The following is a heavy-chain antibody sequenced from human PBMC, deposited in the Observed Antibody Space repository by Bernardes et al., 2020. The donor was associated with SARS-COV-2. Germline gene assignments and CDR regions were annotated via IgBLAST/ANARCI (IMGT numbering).Heavy chain of an antibody. J-gene: IGHJ4*02. D-gene: IGHD3-16*01. CDR2: INQDGDEI. Sequence: GGSLRLSCAASGFTFNNYWMTWVRQAPGKGLEWVANINQDGDEIHYVDSVRGRITISRDNAKNSLYLQMNSLRAEDTAVYYCARVRIMFGGPSYFDYWGQGTLVTVSS. V-gene: IGHV3-7*04. CDR3: ARVRIMFGGPSYFDY. CDR1: GFTFNNYW.